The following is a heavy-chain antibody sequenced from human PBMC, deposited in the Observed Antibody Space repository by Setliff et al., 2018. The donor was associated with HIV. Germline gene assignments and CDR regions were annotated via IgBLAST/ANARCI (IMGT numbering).Heavy chain of an antibody. CDR2: IRPSGDT. Sequence: SETLSLTCTVSGASISSHNYYWGWIRQSPGKGLEWIASIRPSGDTYYNPSLQSRVIISADTSSNQISLKLTSVTAADTAVYYCTIPASSLAPNWGRGTQVTVSS. CDR1: GASISSHNYY. J-gene: IGHJ4*02. V-gene: IGHV4-39*01. CDR3: TIPASSLAPN.